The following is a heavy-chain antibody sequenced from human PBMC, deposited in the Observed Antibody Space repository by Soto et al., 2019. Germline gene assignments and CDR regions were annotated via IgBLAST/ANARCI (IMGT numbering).Heavy chain of an antibody. CDR3: TREGSAPYYYYGMDA. Sequence: ASVKVSCKASGYTFTSYGIDWVRQAPGQGLEWMGWISVYHGNAKYAQKFQGRVTMTTDTSTSTAYMELRSLRSDDTAVYYCTREGSAPYYYYGMDAWGQGTTVTVSS. CDR2: ISVYHGNA. J-gene: IGHJ6*02. CDR1: GYTFTSYG. V-gene: IGHV1-18*01. D-gene: IGHD3-10*01.